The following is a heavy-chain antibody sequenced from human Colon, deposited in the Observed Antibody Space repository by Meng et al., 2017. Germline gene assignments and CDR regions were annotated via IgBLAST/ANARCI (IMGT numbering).Heavy chain of an antibody. CDR2: ISGTGTTI. J-gene: IGHJ4*01. CDR3: TRGWMPE. D-gene: IGHD2-2*01. V-gene: IGHV3-11*04. Sequence: VEVGGGLGKPGGSLRLSCAASGFIFSDYFMGWIRQAPGKGLEWVSSISGTGTTIYYADSVRGRFSISRDNAKNSLYLQMNNLRAEDTAVYYCTRGWMPEWGQGTLVTVSS. CDR1: GFIFSDYF.